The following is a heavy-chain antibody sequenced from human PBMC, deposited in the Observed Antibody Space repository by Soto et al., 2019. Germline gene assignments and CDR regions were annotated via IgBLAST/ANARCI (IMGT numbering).Heavy chain of an antibody. CDR2: ISSSGSTI. Sequence: GGSLRLSCAASGFTFSDYYMSWIRQAPGKGLEWVSYISSSGSTIYYADSVKGRFTISRDNAKNSLYLQMNSLRAEDTAVYYCARRRDVALAYYFDYWGQGTLVTVSS. J-gene: IGHJ4*02. CDR3: ARRRDVALAYYFDY. CDR1: GFTFSDYY. D-gene: IGHD6-19*01. V-gene: IGHV3-11*01.